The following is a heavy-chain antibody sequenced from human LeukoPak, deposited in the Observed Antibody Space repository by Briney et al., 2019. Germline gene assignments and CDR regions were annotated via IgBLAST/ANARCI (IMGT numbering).Heavy chain of an antibody. Sequence: SETLSLTCTVSGGSISGYYWSCIRQAPGKGLEWIGYIYYTGSTIYNPSLRSRVTMSVDVSKNQFSLDLTSVTAADTAVYYCARHDPVGHFLRGMDVWGQGTTVTVSS. CDR3: ARHDPVGHFLRGMDV. J-gene: IGHJ6*02. V-gene: IGHV4-59*08. CDR2: IYYTGST. D-gene: IGHD2/OR15-2a*01. CDR1: GGSISGYY.